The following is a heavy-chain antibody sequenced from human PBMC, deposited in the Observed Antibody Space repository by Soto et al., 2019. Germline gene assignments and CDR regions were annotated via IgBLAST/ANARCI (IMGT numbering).Heavy chain of an antibody. CDR1: VGSVNSGGYY. CDR2: IYYSGST. CDR3: ARVNRSSSSSGEYFQH. J-gene: IGHJ1*01. V-gene: IGHV4-31*03. Sequence: TLSIACTVSVGSVNSGGYYWSWILQHPGKGLEWIGYIYYSGSTYYNPSLKSRVTISVDTSKNQFSLKLSSVTAADTAVYYCARVNRSSSSSGEYFQHWGQGNLVTVSS. D-gene: IGHD6-13*01.